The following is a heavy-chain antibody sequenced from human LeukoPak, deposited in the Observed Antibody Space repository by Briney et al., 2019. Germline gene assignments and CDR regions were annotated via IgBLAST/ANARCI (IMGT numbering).Heavy chain of an antibody. Sequence: ASVKVSCKASGYTFTGYYMHWVRQAPGQGLEWMGWINPNSGGTNYAQKFQGRVTMTRDTSIRTAYMELSRLRSDDTAVYYCARVSTTVTTVDYWGQGTLVTVSS. CDR1: GYTFTGYY. J-gene: IGHJ4*02. CDR2: INPNSGGT. CDR3: ARVSTTVTTVDY. V-gene: IGHV1-2*02. D-gene: IGHD4-17*01.